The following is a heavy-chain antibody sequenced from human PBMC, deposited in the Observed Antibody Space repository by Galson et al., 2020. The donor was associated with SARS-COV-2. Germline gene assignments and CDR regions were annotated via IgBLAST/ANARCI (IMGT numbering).Heavy chain of an antibody. CDR1: GGSISSSSYY. V-gene: IGHV4-39*01. J-gene: IGHJ4*02. Sequence: SQTLSLTCTVSGGSISSSSYYWGWIRQPPGKGLEWIGSIYYSGSTYYNPSLKSRVPISVDTSKNQFSLKLSSVTAADTAVYYCARVGNIVVVPAAMFGDYWGQGTLVTVSS. D-gene: IGHD2-2*01. CDR2: IYYSGST. CDR3: ARVGNIVVVPAAMFGDY.